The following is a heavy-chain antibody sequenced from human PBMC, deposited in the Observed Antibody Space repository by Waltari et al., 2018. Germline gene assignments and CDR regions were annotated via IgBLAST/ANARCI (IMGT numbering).Heavy chain of an antibody. CDR2: ISYDGSSE. J-gene: IGHJ5*02. CDR3: ASDRLVP. V-gene: IGHV3-30*04. Sequence: QVQLVESGGGVVQPGRSLRLSCAASGFTFSSYTMHWVRQATGKGLECVAVISYDGSSEYYADSVRGRFTISRDNSKNTLFLQMISLRLEDTAVYYCASDRLVPWGQGTLVTVSS. CDR1: GFTFSSYT. D-gene: IGHD2-21*01.